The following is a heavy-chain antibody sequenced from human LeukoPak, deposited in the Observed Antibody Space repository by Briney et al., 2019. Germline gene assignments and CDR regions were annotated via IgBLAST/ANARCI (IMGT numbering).Heavy chain of an antibody. D-gene: IGHD3-22*01. CDR3: ARDNYYDNNLSKGYLDY. Sequence: GGSLRLSCAASGFTFSTYNMNWVRQAPGKGLEWVSSISSSSSYIYYADSVKGRFTISRDNAKNSLYLQMNSLRAEDTAVYYCARDNYYDNNLSKGYLDYWGQGTLVTVSS. CDR2: ISSSSSYI. CDR1: GFTFSTYN. V-gene: IGHV3-21*01. J-gene: IGHJ4*02.